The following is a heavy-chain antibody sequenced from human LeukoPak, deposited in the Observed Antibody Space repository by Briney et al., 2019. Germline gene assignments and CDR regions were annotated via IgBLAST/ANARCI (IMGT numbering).Heavy chain of an antibody. J-gene: IGHJ4*02. CDR1: GYTFTGYY. CDR3: AREPYDFWSGYYSRGGFDY. V-gene: IGHV1-2*02. Sequence: ASVKVSCKASGYTFTGYYMHWLRQDPGQGLEWMGWINPNSGGTNYAQKFQGRVTMTRDTSISTAYMELSRLRSDDTAVYYCAREPYDFWSGYYSRGGFDYWGQGTLVTVSS. D-gene: IGHD3-3*01. CDR2: INPNSGGT.